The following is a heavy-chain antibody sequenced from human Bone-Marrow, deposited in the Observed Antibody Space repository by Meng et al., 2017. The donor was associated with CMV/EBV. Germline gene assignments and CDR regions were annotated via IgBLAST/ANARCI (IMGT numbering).Heavy chain of an antibody. D-gene: IGHD6-13*01. Sequence: SETLSLTCTVSGGSISSSSYYWDWIRQPPGKGLEWIGNIYSRGSTNYNPSLKSRVTISVDTSKNQFSLRLSSVTAADTAVYYCARDPIAATSYGMDVWGQGTTVTVSS. CDR1: GGSISSSSYY. J-gene: IGHJ6*02. CDR3: ARDPIAATSYGMDV. V-gene: IGHV4-39*02. CDR2: IYSRGST.